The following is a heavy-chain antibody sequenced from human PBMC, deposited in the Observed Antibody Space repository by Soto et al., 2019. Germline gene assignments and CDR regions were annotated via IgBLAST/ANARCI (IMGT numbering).Heavy chain of an antibody. J-gene: IGHJ6*03. CDR1: GFTFSSYG. CDR2: ISYDGSNK. Sequence: GGSLRLSCAASGFTFSSYGMHWVRQAPGKGLEWVAVISYDGSNKYYADSVKGRFTISRDNSKNTLYLQMNSLRAEDTAVYYCAKDGEYGDYYYYYYMDVWGKGTTVTVSS. CDR3: AKDGEYGDYYYYYYMDV. D-gene: IGHD4-17*01. V-gene: IGHV3-30*18.